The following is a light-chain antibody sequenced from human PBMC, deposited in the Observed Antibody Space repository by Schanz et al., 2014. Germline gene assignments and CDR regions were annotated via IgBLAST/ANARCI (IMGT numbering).Light chain of an antibody. Sequence: EIVLTQSPATLSLSPGERATLSCRASQSVSSYLAWYQQKPGQAPRLLIYGASTRATGIPDRFSGSGSGTDFTLTINRLEPEDFAVYYCQQYGSSPAVAFGQGTKVEIK. CDR2: GAS. CDR3: QQYGSSPAVA. CDR1: QSVSSY. V-gene: IGKV3-20*01. J-gene: IGKJ1*01.